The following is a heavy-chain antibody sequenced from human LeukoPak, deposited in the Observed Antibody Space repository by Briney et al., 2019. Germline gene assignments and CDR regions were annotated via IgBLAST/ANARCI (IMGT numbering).Heavy chain of an antibody. J-gene: IGHJ4*02. CDR3: AKGVASSGTPVDY. Sequence: PGGSLRLSCAASGFTFSSYEMNWVRQAPGKGLEWVSGISGNGGGTYYADSVKGRFTISRDNSKNTLYLQMNSLRVGDTAVYYCAKGVASSGTPVDYWGQGTLVTVSS. D-gene: IGHD3-10*01. V-gene: IGHV3-23*01. CDR2: ISGNGGGT. CDR1: GFTFSSYE.